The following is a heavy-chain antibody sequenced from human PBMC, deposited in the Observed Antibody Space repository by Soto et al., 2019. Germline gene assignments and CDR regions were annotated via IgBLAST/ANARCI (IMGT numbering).Heavy chain of an antibody. D-gene: IGHD3-3*01. J-gene: IGHJ3*02. CDR3: ARDRRYYDFWSGKGEAFDI. Sequence: ASVKVSCKASGYTFTSYGISWVRQAPGQGLEWMGWISAYNGNTNYAQKLQGRVTMTTDTSTSTAYMELRSLRSDDTAVYYCARDRRYYDFWSGKGEAFDIWAQGTMVTVSS. CDR1: GYTFTSYG. V-gene: IGHV1-18*01. CDR2: ISAYNGNT.